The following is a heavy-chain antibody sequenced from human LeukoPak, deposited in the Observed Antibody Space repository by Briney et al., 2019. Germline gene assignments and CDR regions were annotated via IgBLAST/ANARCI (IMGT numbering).Heavy chain of an antibody. J-gene: IGHJ6*02. CDR1: GGSVSSGGYY. CDR3: ARDLGGSPYYYGLDV. Sequence: PSDTLSLTCTVSGGSVSSGGYYWRWIRQPPAKGLEWIWHVYYSGTPRHNPHFKSRVPISKDTSKTQFSLKLSSGTAADTAVYFCARDLGGSPYYYGLDVWGLGLTVTVSS. CDR2: VYYSGTP. D-gene: IGHD1-26*01. V-gene: IGHV4-61*08.